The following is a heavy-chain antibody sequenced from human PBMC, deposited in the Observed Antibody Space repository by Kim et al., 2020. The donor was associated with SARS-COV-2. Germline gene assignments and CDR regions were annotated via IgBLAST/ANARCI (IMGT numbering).Heavy chain of an antibody. V-gene: IGHV4-34*01. CDR3: ARALRGYYYYYGMDV. Sequence: PALKSRVTLSVDTYKNQFSLKLSSVTAADTAVYYCARALRGYYYYYGMDVWGQGTTVTVSS. J-gene: IGHJ6*02.